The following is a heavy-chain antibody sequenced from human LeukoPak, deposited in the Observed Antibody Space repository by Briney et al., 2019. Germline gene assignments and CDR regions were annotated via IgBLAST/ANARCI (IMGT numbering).Heavy chain of an antibody. D-gene: IGHD6-19*01. CDR1: GGSFSGYY. V-gene: IGHV4-34*01. CDR2: INHSGST. CDR3: AKLSRYSSGWYQGPNYYMDV. J-gene: IGHJ6*03. Sequence: SETLSLTCAVYGGSFSGYYWSWIRQPPGKGLEWIGEINHSGSTNYNPSLKSRVTISVDTSKNQFSLKLSSVTAADTAVYYCAKLSRYSSGWYQGPNYYMDVWGKGTTVTVSS.